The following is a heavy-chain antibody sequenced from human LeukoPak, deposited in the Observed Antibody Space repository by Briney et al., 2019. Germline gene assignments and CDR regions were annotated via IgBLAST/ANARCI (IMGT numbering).Heavy chain of an antibody. J-gene: IGHJ3*02. CDR1: GFTFSNAW. D-gene: IGHD3-3*01. Sequence: GGSLRLSCTASGFTFSNAWMSWVRQAQGKGLEWVGRIKSKNDGGTTDYAAPVKGRVTISRDDSKNTLYLQMNSLKTEDTAVYYCTTFPSGFDIWGQGTMVTVSS. CDR2: IKSKNDGGTT. CDR3: TTFPSGFDI. V-gene: IGHV3-15*05.